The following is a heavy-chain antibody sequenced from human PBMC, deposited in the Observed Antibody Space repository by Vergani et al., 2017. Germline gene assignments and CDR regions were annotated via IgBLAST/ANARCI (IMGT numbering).Heavy chain of an antibody. J-gene: IGHJ5*02. CDR2: IIPIFGTA. CDR3: ARDRGGGYSGYLPGEGGWFDP. CDR1: GGTFSSYA. V-gene: IGHV1-69*01. D-gene: IGHD5-12*01. Sequence: QVQLVQSGAEVKKPGSSVKVSCKASGGTFSSYAISWVRQVPGQGLEWMGGIIPIFGTANYAQKFQGRVTITADESTSTAYMELSGLRSEDTAVYYCARDRGGGYSGYLPGEGGWFDPWGQGTLVTVSS.